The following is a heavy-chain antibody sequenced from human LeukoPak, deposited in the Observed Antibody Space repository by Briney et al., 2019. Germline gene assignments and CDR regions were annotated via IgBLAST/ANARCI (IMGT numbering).Heavy chain of an antibody. CDR1: GGSISSYY. V-gene: IGHV4-59*01. J-gene: IGHJ4*02. CDR3: AREFRANYYDSSGYFDY. Sequence: PSETLSLTCTVSGGSISSYYWSWIRQPPGKGLEWIGYIYYSGSTNYNPSLKSRVTISVDTSKNQFSLKLSSVTAADTAVYYCAREFRANYYDSSGYFDYWGRGTLVTVSS. D-gene: IGHD3-22*01. CDR2: IYYSGST.